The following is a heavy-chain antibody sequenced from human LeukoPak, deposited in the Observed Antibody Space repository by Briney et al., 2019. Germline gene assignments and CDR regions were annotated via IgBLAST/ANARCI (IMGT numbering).Heavy chain of an antibody. V-gene: IGHV4-59*01. CDR3: ARGEGLGDFDY. D-gene: IGHD5-24*01. Sequence: SETLSLTCTVSGGSISSYYWSWIRQPPGKGLEWIGYIYYSGTTNYNPPLKSRVTISVDTSKNQFSLKLSSVTAADAAVYYCARGEGLGDFDYWGQGALVTVSS. CDR2: IYYSGTT. J-gene: IGHJ4*02. CDR1: GGSISSYY.